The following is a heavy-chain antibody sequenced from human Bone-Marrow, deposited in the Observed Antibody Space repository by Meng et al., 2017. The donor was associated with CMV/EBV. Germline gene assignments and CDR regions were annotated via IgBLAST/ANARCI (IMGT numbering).Heavy chain of an antibody. V-gene: IGHV4-34*01. CDR3: ARVRGDHYFDY. D-gene: IGHD7-27*01. CDR1: GGSFSGYY. Sequence: GSLRLSCAVYGGSFSGYYWSWIRQPPGKGLEWIGEINHSGSTNYNPSLKSRVTISVDTSKNQFSLKLSSVTAADTAVYYCARVRGDHYFDYWGQGTTVTVSS. J-gene: IGHJ4*02. CDR2: INHSGST.